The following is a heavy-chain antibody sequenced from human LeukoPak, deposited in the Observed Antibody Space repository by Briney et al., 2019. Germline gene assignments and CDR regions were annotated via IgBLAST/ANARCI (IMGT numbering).Heavy chain of an antibody. D-gene: IGHD6-19*01. Sequence: SETLSLTCSVFGGSISSYYWSWIRQPPGNGLEWIGYLYNSGSTKYNPSLESRITISVDTSKNQFSLKLASVTAADTAVYYCARLNNGWWVDYWGQGTLVTVSS. CDR1: GGSISSYY. V-gene: IGHV4-59*01. CDR2: LYNSGST. J-gene: IGHJ4*02. CDR3: ARLNNGWWVDY.